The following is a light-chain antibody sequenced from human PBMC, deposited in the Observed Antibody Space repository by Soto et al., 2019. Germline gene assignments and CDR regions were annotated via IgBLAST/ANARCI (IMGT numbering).Light chain of an antibody. V-gene: IGKV3-20*01. Sequence: ETVLTQSPGTLSLSPGERATLSCRASQSVSSNYLAWYQQKPGQAPRLLIYGASTRATGIPDRFSGSGSGTDFTLTISSLETEDVAVYYCQQFGRSPPSWTFGQGTKVEIK. CDR1: QSVSSNY. CDR3: QQFGRSPPSWT. CDR2: GAS. J-gene: IGKJ1*01.